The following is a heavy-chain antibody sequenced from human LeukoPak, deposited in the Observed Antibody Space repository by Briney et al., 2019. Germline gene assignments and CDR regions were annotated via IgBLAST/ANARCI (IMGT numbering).Heavy chain of an antibody. J-gene: IGHJ3*02. CDR2: IYSSGST. CDR1: GDSISSYY. CDR3: ARYGGDYSNAFDI. Sequence: KPSETLSLTCSVSGDSISSYYWSWIRQPPGKGLEWIGYIYSSGSTNYNPSLKSRVTMSVDTSKNQFSLYLSSVTAAHTAVYYCARYGGDYSNAFDIWGQGTMVTVSS. V-gene: IGHV4-59*01. D-gene: IGHD2-21*01.